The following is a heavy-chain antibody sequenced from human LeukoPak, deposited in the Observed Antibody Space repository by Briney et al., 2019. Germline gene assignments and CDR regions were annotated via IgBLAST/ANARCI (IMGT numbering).Heavy chain of an antibody. CDR2: ISSSSRYI. V-gene: IGHV3-21*01. J-gene: IGHJ3*02. CDR1: GFTFSSYS. Sequence: GGSLRLSCTASGFTFSSYSMNWVRQTPGKGLEWVSSISSSSRYIYYADSVKGRFTISRDNGKNSLYLQMNSLRAEDTAVYYCARDFHSILWRPGPGDAFDIWGQGTMVTVSS. D-gene: IGHD2-21*01. CDR3: ARDFHSILWRPGPGDAFDI.